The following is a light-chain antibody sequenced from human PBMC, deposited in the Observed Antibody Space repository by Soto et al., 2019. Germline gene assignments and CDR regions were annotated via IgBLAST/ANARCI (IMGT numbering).Light chain of an antibody. V-gene: IGLV2-23*01. CDR3: HSYARSTLV. Sequence: QSALTQSASVSGSPGRSITISCTGTSSEFGTYSVVSWYQQHPGKAPKLLIYEGTKRPSGVSNRFSASESGNTASLTISGLQAEDEAVYYCHSYARSTLVFGGGDQAHRP. CDR2: EGT. J-gene: IGLJ3*02. CDR1: SSEFGTYSV.